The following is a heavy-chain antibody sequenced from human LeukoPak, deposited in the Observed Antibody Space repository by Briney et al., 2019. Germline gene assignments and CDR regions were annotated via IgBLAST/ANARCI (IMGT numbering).Heavy chain of an antibody. CDR2: IYTSGST. CDR3: ARGDSSGWISRF. V-gene: IGHV4-61*02. Sequence: SQTLSLTCTVSGGSISSGSYYWSWIRQPAGKGLEWIGRIYTSGSTNYNPSLKSRVTISVDTSKNQFPLKLSSVTAADTAVYYCARGDSSGWISRFWGQGTLVTVSS. CDR1: GGSISSGSYY. J-gene: IGHJ4*02. D-gene: IGHD6-19*01.